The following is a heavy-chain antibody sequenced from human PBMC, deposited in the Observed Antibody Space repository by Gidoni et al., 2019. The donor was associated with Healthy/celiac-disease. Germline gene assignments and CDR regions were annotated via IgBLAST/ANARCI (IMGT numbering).Heavy chain of an antibody. CDR2: ISYDGSNK. J-gene: IGHJ4*02. Sequence: QVQLVESGGGVVQPGRSLRLSCAASGFTFSSYAMHWVRQAPGKGLEWVAVISYDGSNKYYADSVKGRFTISRDNSKNTLYLQMNSLRAEDTAVYYCARDSRDSSSWVDYWGQGTLVTVSS. D-gene: IGHD6-13*01. CDR1: GFTFSSYA. V-gene: IGHV3-30-3*01. CDR3: ARDSRDSSSWVDY.